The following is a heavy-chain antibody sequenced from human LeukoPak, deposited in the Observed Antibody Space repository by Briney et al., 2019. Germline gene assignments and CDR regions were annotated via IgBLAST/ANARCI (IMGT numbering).Heavy chain of an antibody. CDR3: ARSGRSVWSGVVPAATDY. J-gene: IGHJ4*02. D-gene: IGHD2-2*01. CDR2: IYHSGST. CDR1: GGSISSGGYY. V-gene: IGHV4-30-2*01. Sequence: SQTLSLTCTVSGGSISSGGYYWSWIRQPPGEGLEWIGYIYHSGSTYYNPSLKSRVTISVDRSKNQFSLKLSSVTAADTAVYYCARSGRSVWSGVVPAATDYWGQGTLVTVSS.